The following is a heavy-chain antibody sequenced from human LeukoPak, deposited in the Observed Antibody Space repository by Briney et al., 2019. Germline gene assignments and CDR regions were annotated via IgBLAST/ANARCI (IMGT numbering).Heavy chain of an antibody. CDR3: ARLNYGRRDYYYYYYMDV. J-gene: IGHJ6*03. D-gene: IGHD3-10*01. Sequence: SETLSLTCTVSGGSISSYYWSWIRQPPGKGLEWTAYIYSSGSTNYNPSLKSRVTRSVDTSKNQLSLKLSSVTAADSAVYYCARLNYGRRDYYYYYYMDVWGKGTTVTVSS. CDR2: IYSSGST. CDR1: GGSISSYY. V-gene: IGHV4-4*09.